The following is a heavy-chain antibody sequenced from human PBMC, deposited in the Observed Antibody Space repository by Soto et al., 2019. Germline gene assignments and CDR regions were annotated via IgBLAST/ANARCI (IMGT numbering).Heavy chain of an antibody. D-gene: IGHD6-13*01. CDR3: ARVRFIKVAAGNPFDY. J-gene: IGHJ4*02. Sequence: SVKVSCKASGGTFSSYAISWVRQAPGQGLEWMGGIIPIFGTANYAQKFQGRVTITADESTSTAYMELSSLRSEDTAVYYCARVRFIKVAAGNPFDYWGQGTLVTVSS. CDR1: GGTFSSYA. CDR2: IIPIFGTA. V-gene: IGHV1-69*13.